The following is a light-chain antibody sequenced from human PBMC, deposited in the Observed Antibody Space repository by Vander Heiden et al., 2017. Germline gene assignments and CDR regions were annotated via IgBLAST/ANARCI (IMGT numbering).Light chain of an antibody. Sequence: AGLTHSPSASQGVGQTATPTCNGKRNNVGYQGAAWVQQRRGHPPKFLTNIYNNRPSGVPERFSASRSGNTASLTITGLQPEDEADYYCSAWDTSLSVVLFGGGTKLTVL. V-gene: IGLV10-54*04. CDR3: SAWDTSLSVVL. J-gene: IGLJ2*01. CDR1: RNNVGYQG. CDR2: IYN.